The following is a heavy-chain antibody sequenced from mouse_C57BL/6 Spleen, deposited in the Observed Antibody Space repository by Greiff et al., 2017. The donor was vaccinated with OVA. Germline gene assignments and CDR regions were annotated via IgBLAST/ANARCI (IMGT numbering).Heavy chain of an antibody. D-gene: IGHD3-2*02. V-gene: IGHV5-9*01. CDR3: ARGGSSGYNVLYAMDY. Sequence: EVKLLQSGGGLVKPGGSLKLSCAASGFTFSSYTMPWVHQTPEQRLEWVATISGGGGNTYYPDSVKGRFTISRDNTKNTLYLQLSRLRSEDTALYYCARGGSSGYNVLYAMDYWGQGTSVTVSS. CDR1: GFTFSSYT. CDR2: ISGGGGNT. J-gene: IGHJ4*01.